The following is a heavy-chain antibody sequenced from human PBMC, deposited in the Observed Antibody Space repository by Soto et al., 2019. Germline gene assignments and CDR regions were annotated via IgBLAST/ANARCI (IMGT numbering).Heavy chain of an antibody. D-gene: IGHD3-22*01. Sequence: DLEWLAHIFSNDEKSYSTSLKSRLTISKDTSKSQVVLTMTNMDPVDTATYYCARIYPTMITKEYYFDYWGQGTLVTVSS. J-gene: IGHJ4*02. V-gene: IGHV2-26*01. CDR2: IFSNDEK. CDR3: ARIYPTMITKEYYFDY.